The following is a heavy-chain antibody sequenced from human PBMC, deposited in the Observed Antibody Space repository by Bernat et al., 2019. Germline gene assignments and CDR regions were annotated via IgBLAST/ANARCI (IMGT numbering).Heavy chain of an antibody. Sequence: QLQLQESGPGLVKPSETLSLTCTVSGGSISSSSYYWGWIRQPPGKGLEWIGSIYYSGSTYYNPSLKSRVTISVDTSKNQFSLKLSSVTAADTAVYYCARDGSWGSDYYYYMDVWGKGTTVTVSS. J-gene: IGHJ6*03. CDR1: GGSISSSSYY. V-gene: IGHV4-39*07. CDR2: IYYSGST. CDR3: ARDGSWGSDYYYYMDV. D-gene: IGHD7-27*01.